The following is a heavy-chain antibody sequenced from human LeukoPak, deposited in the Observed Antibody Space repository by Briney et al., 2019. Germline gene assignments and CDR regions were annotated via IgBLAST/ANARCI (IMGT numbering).Heavy chain of an antibody. CDR1: GYTLTSYD. J-gene: IGHJ6*02. V-gene: IGHV1-8*01. Sequence: ASLKVSCKASGYTLTSYDINWVRQAPGQGLEWMGWMNPNSGNTGYAQKFQGRVTMTRNTSISTAYMELSSLRSEDTAVYYCARGQESDDFWSDGMDVWGQGTTVTVSS. D-gene: IGHD3-3*01. CDR3: ARGQESDDFWSDGMDV. CDR2: MNPNSGNT.